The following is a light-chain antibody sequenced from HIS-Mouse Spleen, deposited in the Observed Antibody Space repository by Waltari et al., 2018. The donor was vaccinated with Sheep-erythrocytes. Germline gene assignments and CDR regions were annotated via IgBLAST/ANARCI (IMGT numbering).Light chain of an antibody. Sequence: QSALTQPASVSGSPGQSITISCTGTSSDVGRYNLVSWYQQHPGQAPKLMIYEGSKRPSGVSNRFSGSKSGNTASLTISGLQAEDEADYYCCSYAGSYNHVFATGTKVTVL. CDR1: SSDVGRYNL. CDR3: CSYAGSYNHV. CDR2: EGS. V-gene: IGLV2-23*01. J-gene: IGLJ1*01.